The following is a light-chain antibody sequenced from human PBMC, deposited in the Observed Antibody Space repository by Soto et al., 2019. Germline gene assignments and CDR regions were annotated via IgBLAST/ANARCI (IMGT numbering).Light chain of an antibody. CDR1: QSLLFNNEYNY. V-gene: IGKV2-28*01. CDR2: LVS. J-gene: IGKJ5*01. Sequence: EMGMTQSPRCLVVTTGEPASISLRSSQSLLFNNEYNYLDWYLQKPGQSPQLLIYLVSNRASGVPDRFSGSGSGTDFTLKITRVEAEDVGLYYCMQALQPPLTFGQGTRLEIK. CDR3: MQALQPPLT.